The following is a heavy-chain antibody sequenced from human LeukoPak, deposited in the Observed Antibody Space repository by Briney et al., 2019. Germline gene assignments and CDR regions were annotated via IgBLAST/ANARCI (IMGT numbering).Heavy chain of an antibody. V-gene: IGHV3-53*01. J-gene: IGHJ4*02. Sequence: GGSLRLSCAASGFTVSGTHMSWVRQAPGKGLEWVSAMYTGGTTYYADSVKGRFTIYRDNSRNTLFLHMSSLRADDTAVYYCAKGEATSGGGLASWGQGTLVTVSS. CDR3: AKGEATSGGGLAS. CDR1: GFTVSGTH. CDR2: MYTGGTT. D-gene: IGHD3-16*01.